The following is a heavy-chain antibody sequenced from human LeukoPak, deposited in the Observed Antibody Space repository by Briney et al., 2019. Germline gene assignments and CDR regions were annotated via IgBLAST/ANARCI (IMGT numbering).Heavy chain of an antibody. D-gene: IGHD6-19*01. CDR1: GYTFTSYA. Sequence: ASVKVSCKASGYTFTSYAMNWVRQASGQGLEWMGWLNTNTGNPTYAQGFTGRFVFSLDTSVSTAYLQISSLKAEDTAVYYCARTGRSGWYGHYYYYYGMDVWGQGTTVTVSS. V-gene: IGHV7-4-1*02. CDR3: ARTGRSGWYGHYYYYYGMDV. CDR2: LNTNTGNP. J-gene: IGHJ6*02.